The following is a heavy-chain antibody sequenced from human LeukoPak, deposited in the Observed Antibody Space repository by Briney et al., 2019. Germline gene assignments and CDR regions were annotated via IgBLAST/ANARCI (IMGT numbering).Heavy chain of an antibody. CDR3: ARELVVVTALGAFDI. V-gene: IGHV1-18*01. Sequence: ASVKVSCKASGYTFTSYGISWVRQAPGQGLEWMGWISAYNGNTNYAQKLQGRVTMTTDTPTSTAYMELRSLRSDDTAVYYCARELVVVTALGAFDIWGQGTMVTVSS. D-gene: IGHD2-21*02. CDR1: GYTFTSYG. CDR2: ISAYNGNT. J-gene: IGHJ3*02.